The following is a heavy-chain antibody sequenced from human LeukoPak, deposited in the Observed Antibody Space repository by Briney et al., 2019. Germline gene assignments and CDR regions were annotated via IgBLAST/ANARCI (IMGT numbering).Heavy chain of an antibody. Sequence: GTSVKVSCKAPGFTFTTSAMQWVRQARGQRLEWIGWIVVASGNTNYAQKFQERVTITRDMSTSTAYLELSSLRSEDTAVYYCAADHSGSYFPTRFDYWGQGTLVTVSS. D-gene: IGHD1-26*01. J-gene: IGHJ4*02. CDR1: GFTFTTSA. V-gene: IGHV1-58*02. CDR3: AADHSGSYFPTRFDY. CDR2: IVVASGNT.